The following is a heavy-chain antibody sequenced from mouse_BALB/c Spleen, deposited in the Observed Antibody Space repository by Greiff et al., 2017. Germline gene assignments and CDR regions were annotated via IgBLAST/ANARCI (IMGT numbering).Heavy chain of an antibody. J-gene: IGHJ4*01. Sequence: EVKLEESGGDLVKPGGSLKLSCAASGFTFSSYGMSWVRQTPDKRLEWVATISSGGSYTYYPDSVKGRFTISRDNAKNTLYLQMSSLKSEDTAMYYCARPVSTMITTNYAMDYWGQGTSVTVSS. CDR3: ARPVSTMITTNYAMDY. CDR2: ISSGGSYT. D-gene: IGHD2-4*01. V-gene: IGHV5-6*02. CDR1: GFTFSSYG.